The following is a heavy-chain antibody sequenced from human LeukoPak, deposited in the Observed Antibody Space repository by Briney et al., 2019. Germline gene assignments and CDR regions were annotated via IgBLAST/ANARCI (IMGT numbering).Heavy chain of an antibody. CDR1: GFTFSSYA. V-gene: IGHV3-23*01. Sequence: GGSLRLSCAGSGFTFSSYAMSWVRQAPGKGLEWVSAINGGGGSTYYADSVKGRFTISRDNSRNTVYLRMNSLRAEDTAVYYCAKGPSSGWPYGMDVWGQGTTVTVSS. CDR3: AKGPSSGWPYGMDV. CDR2: INGGGGST. D-gene: IGHD6-19*01. J-gene: IGHJ6*02.